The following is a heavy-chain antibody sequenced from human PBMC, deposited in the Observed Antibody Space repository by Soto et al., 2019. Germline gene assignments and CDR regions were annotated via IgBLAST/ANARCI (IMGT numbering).Heavy chain of an antibody. CDR2: IYYSGST. V-gene: IGHV4-39*01. CDR1: GDSISSSSYY. D-gene: IGHD6-6*01. CDR3: ARHLGMSSSAPFDY. J-gene: IGHJ4*02. Sequence: QLQLQESGPGLVKPSETLSLTCTVSGDSISSSSYYWGWIRQPPGKGLEWIGSIYYSGSTYYNPSLKSRVTISVDTSKNQFSLKLSSVTAADTAVYYCARHLGMSSSAPFDYWGQGTLVTVSS.